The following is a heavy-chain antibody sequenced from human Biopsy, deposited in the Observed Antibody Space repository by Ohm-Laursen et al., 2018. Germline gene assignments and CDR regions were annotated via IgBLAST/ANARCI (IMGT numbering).Heavy chain of an antibody. CDR3: AGNTGCYGGLYYFDY. V-gene: IGHV1-46*01. J-gene: IGHJ4*02. Sequence: GATVKISCKASGGTFTSYVMHWVRQAPGQGLEWMGGIIPTFFTASYPQIFQGRVTMTRDESTSTAYMELSSLRSADAAVYFCAGNTGCYGGLYYFDYWGQGTLVTVSS. CDR1: GGTFTSYV. D-gene: IGHD6-19*01. CDR2: IIPTFFTA.